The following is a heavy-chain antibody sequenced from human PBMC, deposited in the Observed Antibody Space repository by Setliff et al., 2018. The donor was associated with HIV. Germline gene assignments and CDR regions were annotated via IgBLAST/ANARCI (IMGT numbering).Heavy chain of an antibody. CDR3: ARSNPGITAGLLAY. D-gene: IGHD6-13*01. Sequence: SETLSLTCTVSGDSINSGNYYWNWIRQPAGKGLEWIGRIYTTGGTNYNPALKSRVTMSIDTSKNQISLKLNSVTAADTATYYCARSNPGITAGLLAYWGPGTLVTVSS. V-gene: IGHV4-61*02. CDR2: IYTTGGT. CDR1: GDSINSGNYY. J-gene: IGHJ4*02.